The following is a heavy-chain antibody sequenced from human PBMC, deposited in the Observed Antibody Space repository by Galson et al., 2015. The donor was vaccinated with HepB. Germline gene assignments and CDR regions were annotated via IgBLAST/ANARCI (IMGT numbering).Heavy chain of an antibody. J-gene: IGHJ6*02. Sequence: SVKVSCKASGGTFSSYAISWVRQAPGQGLEWMGGIIPIFGTANYAQKFQGRVTITADKSTSTAYMELSSLRSEDTAVYYCARDLGGDYVGYYYYGMDVWGQGTTVTVSS. CDR1: GGTFSSYA. CDR2: IIPIFGTA. CDR3: ARDLGGDYVGYYYYGMDV. V-gene: IGHV1-69*06. D-gene: IGHD4-17*01.